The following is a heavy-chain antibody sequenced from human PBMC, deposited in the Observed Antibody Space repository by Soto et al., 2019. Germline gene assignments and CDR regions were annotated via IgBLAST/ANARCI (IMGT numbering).Heavy chain of an antibody. CDR3: ARTAAGYWYFDL. CDR2: IYYSGST. V-gene: IGHV4-59*08. CDR1: GGSISSYY. J-gene: IGHJ2*01. D-gene: IGHD6-13*01. Sequence: QVQLQESGPGLVKPSATLSLTCTVSGGSISSYYWSWIRQPPGKGLEWIGYIYYSGSTNYNPSLKSRVTISVDTSKNQCSLKLSSVTAADTAVYYCARTAAGYWYFDLWGRGTLVTVSS.